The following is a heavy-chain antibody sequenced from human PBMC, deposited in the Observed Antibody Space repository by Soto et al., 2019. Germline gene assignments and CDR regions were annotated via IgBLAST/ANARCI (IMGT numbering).Heavy chain of an antibody. CDR2: ISYDGSNK. Sequence: GGSLRLSCAASGFTFSSYGMHWVRQAPGKGLEWVAVISYDGSNKYYADSVKGRFTISRDNSKNTLYLQMNSLRAEDTAVYYCAKTMGRELKDDDYYGMDVWGQGTTVTVSS. CDR1: GFTFSSYG. V-gene: IGHV3-30*18. J-gene: IGHJ6*02. D-gene: IGHD1-26*01. CDR3: AKTMGRELKDDDYYGMDV.